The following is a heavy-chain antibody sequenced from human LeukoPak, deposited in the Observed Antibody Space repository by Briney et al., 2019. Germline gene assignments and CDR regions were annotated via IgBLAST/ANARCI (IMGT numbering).Heavy chain of an antibody. J-gene: IGHJ4*02. D-gene: IGHD5-12*01. CDR3: AREISGYDDYYFDY. CDR1: GFTFSSYA. V-gene: IGHV3-30*04. Sequence: GGSLRLSCAASGFTFSSYAMHWVRQAPGKGLEWVAVIPYDGSNKYYADSVKGRFTISRDNSKNTLYLQMNSLRAEDTAVYYCAREISGYDDYYFDYWGQGTLVTVSS. CDR2: IPYDGSNK.